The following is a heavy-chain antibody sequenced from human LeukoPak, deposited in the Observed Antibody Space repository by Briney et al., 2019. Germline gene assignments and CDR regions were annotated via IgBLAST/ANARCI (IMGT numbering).Heavy chain of an antibody. CDR1: GFTFSNAW. J-gene: IGHJ4*02. CDR3: THISSVPDLFAS. D-gene: IGHD2-21*01. V-gene: IGHV3-15*01. CDR2: IKSKTDGGTT. Sequence: GGSLRPSCAASGFTFSNAWMSWVRQAPGKGLEWVGRIKSKTDGGTTDHAAPVKGRFTISRDDSKNTVYLQMNSLRAEDTGIYYCTHISSVPDLFASWGQGTLVTVSS.